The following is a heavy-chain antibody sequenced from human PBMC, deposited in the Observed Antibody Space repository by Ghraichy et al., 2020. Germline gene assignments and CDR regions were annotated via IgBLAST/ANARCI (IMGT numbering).Heavy chain of an antibody. Sequence: SVKVSCKASGGTFSSYAISWVRQAPGQGLEWMGRIIPILGIANYAQKFQGRVTITADKSTSTAYMELSSLRSEDTAVYYCARDHHITMVRGVMYYWGQGTLVTVSS. CDR2: IIPILGIA. CDR1: GGTFSSYA. J-gene: IGHJ4*02. D-gene: IGHD3-10*01. V-gene: IGHV1-69*04. CDR3: ARDHHITMVRGVMYY.